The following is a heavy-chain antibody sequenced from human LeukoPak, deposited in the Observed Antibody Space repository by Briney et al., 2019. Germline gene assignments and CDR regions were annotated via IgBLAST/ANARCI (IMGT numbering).Heavy chain of an antibody. J-gene: IGHJ5*02. CDR1: GFTFSTTL. D-gene: IGHD3-10*01. Sequence: GGSLRLTCIVSGFTFSTTLMDWVRQAPGKGREWVSLISADRATVYADSVKARFTISRDISKNMVYLQMNSLRAEDSAVYYCARDRAGRQSWVEFDLGGRGTLATFSS. V-gene: IGHV3-53*05. CDR3: ARDRAGRQSWVEFDL. CDR2: ISADRAT.